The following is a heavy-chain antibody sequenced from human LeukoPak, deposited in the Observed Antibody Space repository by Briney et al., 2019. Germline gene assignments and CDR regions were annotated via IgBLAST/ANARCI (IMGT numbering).Heavy chain of an antibody. CDR2: MNPNSGNT. CDR1: GYTFTSYD. J-gene: IGHJ4*02. CDR3: TRIRGRNFDY. V-gene: IGHV1-8*03. Sequence: ASVKVSCKASGYTFTSYDINWVRQATGQGLEWMGWMNPNSGNTGYAQKFQGRVTITRNTSISTAYMELSSLRSEDTAVNYCTRIRGRNFDYWGQGTLVTVSS.